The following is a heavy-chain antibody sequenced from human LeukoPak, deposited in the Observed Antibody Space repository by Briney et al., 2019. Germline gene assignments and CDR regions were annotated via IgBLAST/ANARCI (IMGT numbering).Heavy chain of an antibody. CDR1: GFTFSSYG. V-gene: IGHV3-30*02. D-gene: IGHD6-13*01. CDR2: IRYDGSNK. CDR3: AASIAAAGQNLDY. J-gene: IGHJ4*02. Sequence: GGSLRLSCAASGFTFSSYGMHWVRQAPGKGLEWVAFIRYDGSNKYYADSVKGRFTISRDNSKNTLYLQMNSLRAEDTAVYYCAASIAAAGQNLDYWGQGTLVTVSS.